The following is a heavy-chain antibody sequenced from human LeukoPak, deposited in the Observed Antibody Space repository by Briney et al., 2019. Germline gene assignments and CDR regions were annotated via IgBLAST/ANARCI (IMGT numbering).Heavy chain of an antibody. CDR2: IYTSGST. Sequence: SQTLSLTCTVSGGSINSGSYYWSWIRQPAGKGLEWIGRIYTSGSTNYNPSLRSRVTISVDTSKNQFSLKLSSVTAADTAVYYCAREAQQWLVLGPVDYWGQGTLVTVSS. D-gene: IGHD6-19*01. CDR3: AREAQQWLVLGPVDY. CDR1: GGSINSGSYY. V-gene: IGHV4-61*02. J-gene: IGHJ4*02.